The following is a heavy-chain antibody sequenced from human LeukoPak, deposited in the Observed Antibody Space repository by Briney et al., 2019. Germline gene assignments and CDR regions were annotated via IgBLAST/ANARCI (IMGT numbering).Heavy chain of an antibody. D-gene: IGHD5-12*01. CDR3: ARASGYSGYDPFDY. J-gene: IGHJ4*02. V-gene: IGHV3-53*01. Sequence: GGSLRLSCAASGFTFHNYWMAWVRQTPGKGLEWVSVIYSGGDTYYADSVKGRFTISRDNSKNTLYLQMNTLRAEDTAVYYCARASGYSGYDPFDYWGQGTLVTVSS. CDR1: GFTFHNYW. CDR2: IYSGGDT.